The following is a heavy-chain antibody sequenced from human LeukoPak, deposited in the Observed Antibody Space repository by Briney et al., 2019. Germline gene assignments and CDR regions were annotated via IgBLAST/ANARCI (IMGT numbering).Heavy chain of an antibody. J-gene: IGHJ4*02. CDR2: MNPNSGNT. CDR3: ARDLSGSYYRDY. Sequence: ASVKVSCKASGYTFTSYDINWVRQATGQGLEWMGWMNPNSGNTGYAQKFQGRVTMTRNTSISTAYMELSSLRSEDTAVYYCARDLSGSYYRDYWGQGTLVTVSS. V-gene: IGHV1-8*01. D-gene: IGHD1-26*01. CDR1: GYTFTSYD.